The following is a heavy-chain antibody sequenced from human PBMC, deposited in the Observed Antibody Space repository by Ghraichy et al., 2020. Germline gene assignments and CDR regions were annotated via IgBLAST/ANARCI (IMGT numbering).Heavy chain of an antibody. D-gene: IGHD5-18*01. V-gene: IGHV3-11*01. CDR2: ISSSGSTI. CDR1: GFTFSDYY. Sequence: GGSLRLSCAASGFTFSDYYMSWIRQAPGKGLEWVSYISSSGSTIYYADSVKGRFTISRDNAKNSLYLQMNSLRAEDTAVYYCARDNTAMVPSYHFDYWGQGTLVTVSS. J-gene: IGHJ4*02. CDR3: ARDNTAMVPSYHFDY.